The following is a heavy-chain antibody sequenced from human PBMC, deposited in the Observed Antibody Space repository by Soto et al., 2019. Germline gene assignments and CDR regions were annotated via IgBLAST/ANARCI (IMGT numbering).Heavy chain of an antibody. J-gene: IGHJ6*02. CDR3: AAMKVVVAATRLHYYGMDV. CDR1: GFGFSDYF. D-gene: IGHD2-15*01. V-gene: IGHV1-46*01. CDR2: INPSGDIR. Sequence: ASVKVSCKASGFGFSDYFMHWVRQAPGQGLEWMGIINPSGDIRNYAQKFQGRVTITRDTSTSTVYMDLSSLRYEDTAVYYCAAMKVVVAATRLHYYGMDVWGQGTTVTVSS.